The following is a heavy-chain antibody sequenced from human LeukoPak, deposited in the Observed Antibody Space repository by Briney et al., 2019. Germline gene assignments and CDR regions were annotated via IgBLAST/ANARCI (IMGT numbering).Heavy chain of an antibody. D-gene: IGHD5-24*01. CDR3: ARGAQRWLQFLGRNSFDP. Sequence: SETLSLTCAVYGGSFSGYYLSWIRQPPGKGLEWMGEINHSGSTNYNPSLKSRVTISVDTSKNQFSLKRSSVTAADTAVYYCARGAQRWLQFLGRNSFDPWGQGTLVTVSS. J-gene: IGHJ5*02. CDR1: GGSFSGYY. V-gene: IGHV4-34*01. CDR2: INHSGST.